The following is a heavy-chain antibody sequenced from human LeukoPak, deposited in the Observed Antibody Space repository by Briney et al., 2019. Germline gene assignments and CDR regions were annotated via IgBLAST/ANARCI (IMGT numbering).Heavy chain of an antibody. J-gene: IGHJ4*02. D-gene: IGHD3-10*01. V-gene: IGHV1-2*02. Sequence: GASVKVSCKASGGTFSSYAISWVRQAPGQGLEWMGWMNPYSGDTNYAQKFQGRVTMTRDTSITTAYMDLISLRSDDTAVYYCARALRWGFGELSGFDYWGQGTLVTVSS. CDR2: MNPYSGDT. CDR3: ARALRWGFGELSGFDY. CDR1: GGTFSSYA.